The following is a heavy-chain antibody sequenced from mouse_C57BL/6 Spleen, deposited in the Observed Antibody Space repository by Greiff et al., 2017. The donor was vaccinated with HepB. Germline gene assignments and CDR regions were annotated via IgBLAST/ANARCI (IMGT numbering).Heavy chain of an antibody. CDR3: ARRLYDGYSFDY. D-gene: IGHD2-3*01. V-gene: IGHV5-17*01. CDR2: ISSGSSTI. Sequence: EVKLVESGGGLVKPGGSLKLSCAASGFTFSDYGMHWVRQAPEKGLEWVAYISSGSSTIYYADTVKGRFTISRDNAKNTLFLQMTSLRSEDTAMYYCARRLYDGYSFDYWGQGTTLTVSS. J-gene: IGHJ2*01. CDR1: GFTFSDYG.